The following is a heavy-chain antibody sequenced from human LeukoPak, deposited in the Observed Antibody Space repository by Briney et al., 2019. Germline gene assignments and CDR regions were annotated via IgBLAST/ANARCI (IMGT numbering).Heavy chain of an antibody. CDR3: GVGGPTKREYYYYGMDI. CDR2: IYSGGST. J-gene: IGHJ6*02. Sequence: PGGSLRLSCAASGFTVSSDYISWVRQAPGKGLEWVSVIYSGGSTYYAASVMGRFTISRENTKNTLYYQKISRRGEDTAVYYCGVGGPTKREYYYYGMDIWGQGTTVTVSS. D-gene: IGHD2-15*01. CDR1: GFTVSSDY. V-gene: IGHV3-66*01.